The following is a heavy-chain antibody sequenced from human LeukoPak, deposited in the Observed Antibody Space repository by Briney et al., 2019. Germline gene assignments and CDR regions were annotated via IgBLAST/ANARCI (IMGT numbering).Heavy chain of an antibody. CDR3: ARGPQLAAGNYYYYYMDV. Sequence: SETLSLTCAVYGGSFSGYYWSWIRQPPGKGLEWIGEINHSGSTNYNPSLKSRVTISVDTSKNQFSLKLSSVTAADTAVYYCARGPQLAAGNYYYYYMDVWGKGTTVTVSS. J-gene: IGHJ6*03. D-gene: IGHD6-13*01. V-gene: IGHV4-34*01. CDR1: GGSFSGYY. CDR2: INHSGST.